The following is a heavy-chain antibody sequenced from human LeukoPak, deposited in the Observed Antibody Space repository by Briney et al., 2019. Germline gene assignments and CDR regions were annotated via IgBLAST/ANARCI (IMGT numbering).Heavy chain of an antibody. V-gene: IGHV4-59*01. J-gene: IGHJ4*02. CDR2: IYYSGST. CDR1: GGSISSYY. Sequence: SETLSLTCTVSGGSISSYYWSWIRQSPGKGLEWIGYIYYSGSTNYNPSFKSRVTISVDTPKNQFSLKLNSVSAADTAVYYCASGRRAFYYFATWGQGTLVTVSS. D-gene: IGHD3-10*01. CDR3: ASGRRAFYYFAT.